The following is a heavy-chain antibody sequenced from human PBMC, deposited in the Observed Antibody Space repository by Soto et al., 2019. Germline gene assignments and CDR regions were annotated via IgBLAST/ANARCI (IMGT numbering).Heavy chain of an antibody. CDR2: IIPIFGTA. V-gene: IGHV1-69*01. D-gene: IGHD1-26*01. J-gene: IGHJ6*02. Sequence: QVQLVQSGAEVKKPGSSVKVSCKASGGTFSSYAISWVRQAPGQGLEWMGGIIPIFGTANYAQKFQGRVTITADESTSTAYMELSSLRSEDTAVYYCARESRVGATNPYYNYGMDVWGQGTTVTVSS. CDR1: GGTFSSYA. CDR3: ARESRVGATNPYYNYGMDV.